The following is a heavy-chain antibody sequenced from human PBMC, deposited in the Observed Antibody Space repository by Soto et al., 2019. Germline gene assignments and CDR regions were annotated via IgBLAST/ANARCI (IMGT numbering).Heavy chain of an antibody. J-gene: IGHJ6*02. Sequence: QVQLVQSGAEVKKPGASVKVSCKASGYTFTSYGISWVRQAPGQGLEWMGWISAYNGNTNYAQKPQGRVTMTTDTSTSTAYMELRSLRSDDAAVYYCARVRESITSFGGGYYGMDVWGQGTTVTVSS. CDR3: ARVRESITSFGGGYYGMDV. CDR2: ISAYNGNT. CDR1: GYTFTSYG. V-gene: IGHV1-18*04. D-gene: IGHD1-20*01.